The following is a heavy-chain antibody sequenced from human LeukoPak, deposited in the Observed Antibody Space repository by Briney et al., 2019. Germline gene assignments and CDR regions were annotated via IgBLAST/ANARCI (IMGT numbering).Heavy chain of an antibody. CDR3: ARHQTDYDFWSGYSSPIDY. CDR1: GYIFANYD. CDR2: ISTSNGDT. V-gene: IGHV1-18*01. J-gene: IGHJ4*02. Sequence: ASVKVSCRASGYIFANYDITWVRQAPGQGLEWMGRISTSNGDTNYAQKFQGRVTITTDESTSTAYMELSSLRSEDTAVYYCARHQTDYDFWSGYSSPIDYWGQGTLVTVSS. D-gene: IGHD3-3*01.